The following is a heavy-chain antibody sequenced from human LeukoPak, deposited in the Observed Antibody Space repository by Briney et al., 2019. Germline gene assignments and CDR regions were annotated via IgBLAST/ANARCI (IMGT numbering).Heavy chain of an antibody. CDR3: ARVSAAIVAFDI. V-gene: IGHV3-53*01. Sequence: GGSLRLSCVVSGFTVSGDYMSWVRQAPGKGLEWVSVIYSGGRTYYADSVKGRFTISRDNSKNILYLQMNRLRVEDTAVYYCARVSAAIVAFDIWGQGTMVTVSS. D-gene: IGHD2-15*01. CDR1: GFTVSGDY. CDR2: IYSGGRT. J-gene: IGHJ3*02.